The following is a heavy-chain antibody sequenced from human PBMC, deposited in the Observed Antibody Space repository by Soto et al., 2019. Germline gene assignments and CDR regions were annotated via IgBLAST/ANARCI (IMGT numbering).Heavy chain of an antibody. V-gene: IGHV1-18*01. Sequence: GESLKISCKGSGYTFTSYGISWVRQAPGQGLEWMGWISADNGNTKYSQKFQGRVTITRDTSASTAYMELSSLRSEDTAVYYCATTVFEAFDIWGQGTMVTVSS. D-gene: IGHD4-17*01. J-gene: IGHJ3*02. CDR1: GYTFTSYG. CDR3: ATTVFEAFDI. CDR2: ISADNGNT.